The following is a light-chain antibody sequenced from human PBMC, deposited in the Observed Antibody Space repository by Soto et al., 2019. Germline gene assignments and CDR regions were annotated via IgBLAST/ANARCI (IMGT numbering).Light chain of an antibody. V-gene: IGKV1-9*01. CDR3: QQLNSYPIT. Sequence: IQLTQSPSSLSASVGDRVTITCRASQGISSFLAWYQQKPGKAPKLLIYAASTLQTGVPSRFSGSGSGTDFTLTISSLQPADFAPYYCQQLNSYPITFGQGTRLEIK. CDR1: QGISSF. J-gene: IGKJ5*01. CDR2: AAS.